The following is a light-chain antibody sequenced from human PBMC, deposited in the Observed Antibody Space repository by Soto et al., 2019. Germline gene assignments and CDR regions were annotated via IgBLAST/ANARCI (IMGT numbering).Light chain of an antibody. CDR1: QSISVW. Sequence: DIQMTQSPSTLSASVGDRVTITCRASQSISVWLAWYQQKAGKAPNLLIYKASRSESGVPSRFSGSGSETEFTLTISSLQPDDFATYYCQHYNSYSEAFGQGTKVDIK. J-gene: IGKJ1*01. CDR2: KAS. V-gene: IGKV1-5*03. CDR3: QHYNSYSEA.